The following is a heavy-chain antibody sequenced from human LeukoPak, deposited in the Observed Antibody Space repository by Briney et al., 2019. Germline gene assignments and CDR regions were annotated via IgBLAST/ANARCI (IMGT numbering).Heavy chain of an antibody. D-gene: IGHD3-9*01. Sequence: PSETLSLTCTVSGGSISSYYWSWIRQPPGKGLEWLGYIYYSGSTNYNPSLKSRVTISVDTSKNQFSLKLSSVTAADTAVYYCARSLRYICDYWGQGTLVTVSS. J-gene: IGHJ4*02. CDR2: IYYSGST. CDR3: ARSLRYICDY. CDR1: GGSISSYY. V-gene: IGHV4-59*01.